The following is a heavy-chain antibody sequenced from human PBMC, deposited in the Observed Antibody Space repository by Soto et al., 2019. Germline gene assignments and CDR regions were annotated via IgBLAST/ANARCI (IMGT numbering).Heavy chain of an antibody. CDR1: GFTVSDYY. Sequence: SLRLSCAASGFTVSDYYMSWIRQAPGKGLEWVSYISSSGSTIYYADSVKGRFTISRDNAKNSLYLQMNSLRAEDTAVYYCAREIRERRITIFGVVISGYYRLDVWGQGTKGTV. CDR2: ISSSGSTI. J-gene: IGHJ6*02. V-gene: IGHV3-11*01. CDR3: AREIRERRITIFGVVISGYYRLDV. D-gene: IGHD3-3*01.